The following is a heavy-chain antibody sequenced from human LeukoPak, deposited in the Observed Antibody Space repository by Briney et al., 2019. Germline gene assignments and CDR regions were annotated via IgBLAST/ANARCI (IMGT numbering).Heavy chain of an antibody. Sequence: ASVKVSCKASGDNFSRYTVTWVRLAPGQGLEWMGGIIPAFGIPNYAQKFQGRVTITADKSTSTAYMELSSLRSEDTAVYYCATHTRTVTEFDYWGQGTLVTVSS. CDR1: GDNFSRYT. J-gene: IGHJ4*02. V-gene: IGHV1-69*10. CDR3: ATHTRTVTEFDY. CDR2: IIPAFGIP. D-gene: IGHD4-17*01.